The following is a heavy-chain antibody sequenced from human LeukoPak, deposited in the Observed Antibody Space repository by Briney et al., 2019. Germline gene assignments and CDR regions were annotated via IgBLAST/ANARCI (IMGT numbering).Heavy chain of an antibody. CDR1: GLTFSDAW. D-gene: IGHD3-16*02. CDR2: IRSKVDGGTA. V-gene: IGHV3-15*01. Sequence: GGSLRLSCGVSGLTFSDAWLTWVRQGPGKGLEWVGLIRSKVDGGTADYATTVKGRFTISRDDSKNMLYLQMNGLKTEDTAIYYRTKDLPFPAGGVIVHWGQGALVTVSS. CDR3: TKDLPFPAGGVIVH. J-gene: IGHJ1*01.